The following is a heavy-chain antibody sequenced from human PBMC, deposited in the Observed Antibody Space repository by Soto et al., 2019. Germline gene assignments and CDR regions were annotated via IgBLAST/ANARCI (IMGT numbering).Heavy chain of an antibody. Sequence: PGESLKISCTASGYSFTSHWIGWVRQMPGNGLQWMGIIYPGDSDTRYSPSFQGQVTISADKSINTAYLQWNSLKASDTAMYYCLRNDYNGNSVDYWGQGTLVTVSS. J-gene: IGHJ4*02. CDR1: GYSFTSHW. CDR2: IYPGDSDT. CDR3: LRNDYNGNSVDY. D-gene: IGHD4-4*01. V-gene: IGHV5-51*01.